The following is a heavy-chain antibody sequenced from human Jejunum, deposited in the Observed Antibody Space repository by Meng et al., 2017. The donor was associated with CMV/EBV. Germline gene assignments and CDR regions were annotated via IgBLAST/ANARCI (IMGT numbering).Heavy chain of an antibody. J-gene: IGHJ4*02. D-gene: IGHD1-26*01. CDR2: MNPNRGTT. CDR3: ARVEVGITSGDY. CDR1: GYTFTSYD. Sequence: QVQLVQSGAEVKKPXASVKVSCKASGYTFTSYDINWVRQGTGQGLEWMGWMNPNRGTTGYAQKFQGRVTMTRNISKSTAYMDLSSLRSEDTAVYYCARVEVGITSGDYWGQGTRVTVSS. V-gene: IGHV1-8*01.